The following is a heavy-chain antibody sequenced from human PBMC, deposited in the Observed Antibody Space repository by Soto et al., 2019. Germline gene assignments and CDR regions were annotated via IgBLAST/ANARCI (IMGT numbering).Heavy chain of an antibody. Sequence: QVQLVQSGAEVKKPGASVKVSCKASGYTFTGYYMHRVRQAPGQGLEWMGWINPNSGGTNYAQKFQGWVTMTRDTSVSTAYMELSRLRSDDTAVYYCARDLGYGSENYYYYYGMDVWGQGTTVTVSS. J-gene: IGHJ6*02. D-gene: IGHD3-10*01. V-gene: IGHV1-2*04. CDR2: INPNSGGT. CDR1: GYTFTGYY. CDR3: ARDLGYGSENYYYYYGMDV.